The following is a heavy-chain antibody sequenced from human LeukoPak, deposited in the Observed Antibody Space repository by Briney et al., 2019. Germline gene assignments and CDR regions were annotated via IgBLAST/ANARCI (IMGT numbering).Heavy chain of an antibody. Sequence: PSETLSLTCTVSGGSISSYYWSWIRQPPGKGLEWIGYIYYSGSTNYNPSLKSRVTISVDTSKNQFSLKLSSVTAADTAVYYCASGDKSRYSGYHYFDFWGQGTLVTVSS. D-gene: IGHD5-12*01. V-gene: IGHV4-59*01. J-gene: IGHJ4*02. CDR1: GGSISSYY. CDR3: ASGDKSRYSGYHYFDF. CDR2: IYYSGST.